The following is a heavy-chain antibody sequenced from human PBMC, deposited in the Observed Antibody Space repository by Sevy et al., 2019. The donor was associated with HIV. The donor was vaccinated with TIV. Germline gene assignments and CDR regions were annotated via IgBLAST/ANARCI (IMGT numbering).Heavy chain of an antibody. CDR2: IYYSGST. CDR1: GGSVSSGSYY. CDR3: ARDPITMVRGVIIPNGMDV. D-gene: IGHD3-10*01. V-gene: IGHV4-61*01. Sequence: SETLSLTCTVSGGSVSSGSYYWSWIRQPPGKGLEWIGYIYYSGSTNYTPSLKSRVTISVDTSKNQFSLKLSSVTAADTAVYYCARDPITMVRGVIIPNGMDVWGQGTTVTVSS. J-gene: IGHJ6*02.